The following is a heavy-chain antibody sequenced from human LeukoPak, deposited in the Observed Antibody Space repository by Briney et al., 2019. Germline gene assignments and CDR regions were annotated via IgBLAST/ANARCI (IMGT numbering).Heavy chain of an antibody. D-gene: IGHD3-22*01. J-gene: IGHJ4*02. CDR3: ARANSDSSGYNPFDY. CDR2: IYYSGST. Sequence: PSETLSLTCTVSGGSISSYYWSWIRQPPGKGLEWIGYIYYSGSTNYNPSLKSRVTISVDTSKNQFSLKLSSVTAADTAVYYCARANSDSSGYNPFDYWGQGTLVTVSS. CDR1: GGSISSYY. V-gene: IGHV4-59*01.